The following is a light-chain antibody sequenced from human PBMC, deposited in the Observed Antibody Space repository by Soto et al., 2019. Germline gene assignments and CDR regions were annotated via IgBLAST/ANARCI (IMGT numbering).Light chain of an antibody. CDR2: CAS. CDR3: QQYNNWPRT. CDR1: ETVSSN. Sequence: EIVMTQSPATLSVSPGERATLSCRASETVSSNLAWYQQILGQAPRLLIYCASTRATGIPARFSGSGSGTEFTLTIRSLQSEDCAVYDCQQYNNWPRTFGQGTKVDIK. J-gene: IGKJ1*01. V-gene: IGKV3-15*01.